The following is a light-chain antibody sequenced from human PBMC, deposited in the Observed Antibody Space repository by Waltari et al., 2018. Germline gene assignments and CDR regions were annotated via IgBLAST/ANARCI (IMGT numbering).Light chain of an antibody. CDR3: QQLNSYPFT. J-gene: IGKJ3*01. Sequence: IQLTQSPSSLSASVGDRVTITCRASQGISSYLALYQQKPGKAPKLLIYGASTLQSGVPSRFSGSGSGTDFTLTITSLQPEDFATYYCQQLNSYPFTFGPGTKVDVK. CDR1: QGISSY. V-gene: IGKV1-9*01. CDR2: GAS.